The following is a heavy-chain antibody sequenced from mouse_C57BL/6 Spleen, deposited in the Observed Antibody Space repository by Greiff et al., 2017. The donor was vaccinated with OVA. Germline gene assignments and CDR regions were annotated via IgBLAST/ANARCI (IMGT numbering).Heavy chain of an antibody. CDR1: GYTFTSYW. D-gene: IGHD2-5*01. CDR3: ARGEIVTTGDY. CDR2: INPSNGGT. V-gene: IGHV1-53*01. Sequence: QVQLQQPGTELVKPGASVKLSCKASGYTFTSYWMHWVKQRPGQGLEWIGNINPSNGGTNYNEKFKSKATLTADKSSSTAYMQLSSLTSEDAAVYYGARGEIVTTGDYWGQGTTLTVSS. J-gene: IGHJ2*01.